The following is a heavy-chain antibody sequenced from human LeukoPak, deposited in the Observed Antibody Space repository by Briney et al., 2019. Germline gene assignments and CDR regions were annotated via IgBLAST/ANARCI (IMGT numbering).Heavy chain of an antibody. CDR1: GGTLSSYA. CDR2: IIPILGIA. V-gene: IGHV1-69*04. J-gene: IGHJ4*02. CDR3: ARDKWELLGPFDY. Sequence: GASVKVSCKASGGTLSSYAISWVRQAPGQGLEWMGRIIPILGIANYAQKFQGRVTITADKSTSTAYMELSSLRSEDTAVYYCARDKWELLGPFDYWGQGTLVTLSS. D-gene: IGHD1-26*01.